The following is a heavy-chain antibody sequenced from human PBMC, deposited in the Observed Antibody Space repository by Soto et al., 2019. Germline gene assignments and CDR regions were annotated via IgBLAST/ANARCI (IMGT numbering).Heavy chain of an antibody. D-gene: IGHD3-22*01. V-gene: IGHV5-10-1*01. CDR1: GYSFTSYW. CDR3: ARHRDSWFDI. Sequence: PGESLKLSCKGSGYSFTSYWISWVRQMPGKGLEWMGRIDPSDSYTNYSPSFQGHVTISADKSISTAYLQWSSLKASDTAMYYCARHRDSWFDIWGQGTMVTVSS. J-gene: IGHJ3*02. CDR2: IDPSDSYT.